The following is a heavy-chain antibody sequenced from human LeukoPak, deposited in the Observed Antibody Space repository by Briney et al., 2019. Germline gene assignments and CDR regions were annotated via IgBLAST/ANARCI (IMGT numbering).Heavy chain of an antibody. CDR1: GFTFSSYW. Sequence: GGSLRLSCAASGFTFSSYWMSWVRQAPGKGLEWVANIKQDGSEKYYVDSVKGRFTISRDNAKNSPYLQMNGLRAEDTAVYYCARDGGSGIYYGMDVWGQGTTVTVSS. V-gene: IGHV3-7*05. CDR2: IKQDGSEK. CDR3: ARDGGSGIYYGMDV. J-gene: IGHJ6*02. D-gene: IGHD3-10*01.